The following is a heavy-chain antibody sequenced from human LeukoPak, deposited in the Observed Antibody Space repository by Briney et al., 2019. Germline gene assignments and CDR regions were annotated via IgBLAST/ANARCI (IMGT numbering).Heavy chain of an antibody. CDR2: IYSGGST. D-gene: IGHD2-2*01. V-gene: IGHV3-53*01. CDR1: GFTVSSNY. J-gene: IGHJ6*02. Sequence: GGSLRLSCAASGFTVSSNYMSWVRQAPGKGLEWVSVIYSGGSTDYADAVKGRFTISRDNSKNTLYLQMNSLRAEDTAVYYCARAPAAKYYYYGMDVWGQGTTVTVSS. CDR3: ARAPAAKYYYYGMDV.